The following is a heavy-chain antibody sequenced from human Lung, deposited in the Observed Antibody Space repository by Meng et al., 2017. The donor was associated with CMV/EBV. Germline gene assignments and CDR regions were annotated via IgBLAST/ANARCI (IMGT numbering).Heavy chain of an antibody. Sequence: ASVXVSCKASGYTFTSYDINWVRQATGQGLEWMGWINPNSGNTYYAPSLQGRVTMTRITSINTAYMELSSLRSEDTAVYYCVRGCDSTGCEDYWGQGPLVTVSS. CDR1: GYTFTSYD. CDR3: VRGCDSTGCEDY. D-gene: IGHD3-22*01. V-gene: IGHV1-8*01. CDR2: INPNSGNT. J-gene: IGHJ4*02.